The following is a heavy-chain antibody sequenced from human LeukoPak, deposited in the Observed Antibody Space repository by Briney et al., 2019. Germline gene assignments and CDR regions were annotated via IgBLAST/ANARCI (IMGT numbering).Heavy chain of an antibody. CDR3: ARDSRVSNSLPLDN. CDR2: TYYRSKWYN. CDR1: GDSVSSNSIA. J-gene: IGHJ4*02. V-gene: IGHV6-1*01. Sequence: SQTLSLTRAISGDSVSSNSIAWNWIRQSPSRGLEWLGRTYYRSKWYNDYALSVKSRITINPDTSKNQLSLQLTSVSPEDTAVYYCARDSRVSNSLPLDNWGQGTLVTVSS. D-gene: IGHD4-11*01.